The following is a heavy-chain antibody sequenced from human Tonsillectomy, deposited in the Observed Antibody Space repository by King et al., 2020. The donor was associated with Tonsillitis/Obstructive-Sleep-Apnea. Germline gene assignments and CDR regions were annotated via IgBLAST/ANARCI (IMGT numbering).Heavy chain of an antibody. CDR2: INPSGGST. V-gene: IGHV1-46*01. D-gene: IGHD3-3*01. Sequence: QVQLVESGAEVKKPGASVKVSCKASGYTLTTYYMHWVRQAPGQGLEWMGIINPSGGSTSYAQKFQGRVTMTRDTSTSTVYMELSSLRSEDTAVYYCARGGPSDYDFCSGYYFYWGQGTLGTVSS. J-gene: IGHJ4*02. CDR1: GYTLTTYY. CDR3: ARGGPSDYDFCSGYYFY.